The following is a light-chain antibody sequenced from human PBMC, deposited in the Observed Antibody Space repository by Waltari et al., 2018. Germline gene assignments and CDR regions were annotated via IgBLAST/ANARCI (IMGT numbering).Light chain of an antibody. Sequence: QSALTQPAPVSGPPGPSIPISCTGTSTEVGSDTLVSWYRHHPGKPPKLMIYEVPKRPSGVSNRFSGSKSGNTASLTISGLQAEDEADYYCASYTGSSTLFFGTGTRVTVL. V-gene: IGLV2-23*02. CDR1: STEVGSDTL. CDR2: EVP. CDR3: ASYTGSSTLF. J-gene: IGLJ1*01.